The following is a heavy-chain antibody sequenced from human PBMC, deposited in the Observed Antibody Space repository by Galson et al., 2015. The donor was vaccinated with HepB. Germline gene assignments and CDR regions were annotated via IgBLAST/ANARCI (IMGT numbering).Heavy chain of an antibody. Sequence: PALVKPTQTLTLTCTFSGFSLSTNGMCVSWIRQPPGKALEWLARIDWDDDKYYSTSLKTRLTISKDTSKNQVVLTMTNMDPVDTAAYYCARLRRYHYDITSGSAYYFDSWGQGTLVTVSS. J-gene: IGHJ4*02. D-gene: IGHD3-22*01. CDR2: IDWDDDK. V-gene: IGHV2-70*11. CDR1: GFSLSTNGMC. CDR3: ARLRRYHYDITSGSAYYFDS.